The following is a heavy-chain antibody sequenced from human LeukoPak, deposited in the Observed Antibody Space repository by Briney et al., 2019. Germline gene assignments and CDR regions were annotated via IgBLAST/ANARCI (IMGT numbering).Heavy chain of an antibody. CDR1: GYTFTYYA. Sequence: ASVKVSCKASGYTFTYYAMNWVRQAPGQGLEWMGWIHPNTGNPTYAQGFTGRFVFSLDTSVGTTYLQISGLNAEATAVYYCASACQSVVRSLLPDNWGDGTLVTVSS. D-gene: IGHD3-10*01. V-gene: IGHV7-4-1*02. J-gene: IGHJ4*01. CDR2: IHPNTGNP. CDR3: ASACQSVVRSLLPDN.